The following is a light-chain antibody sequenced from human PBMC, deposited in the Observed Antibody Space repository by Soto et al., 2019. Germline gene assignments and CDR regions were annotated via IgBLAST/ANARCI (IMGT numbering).Light chain of an antibody. J-gene: IGKJ1*01. CDR1: QSLLHSTGFHY. CDR2: LGS. CDR3: MQTLLTWT. Sequence: NVVTQAPPSLPLTPGEPGSNSRRASQSLLHSTGFHYLDWYLQKPGQSPQLLIYLGSHRASGVPDRFSGSGSGTDFTLRISRVEAEDVGVYYCMQTLLTWTFGQGTKVDIK. V-gene: IGKV2-28*01.